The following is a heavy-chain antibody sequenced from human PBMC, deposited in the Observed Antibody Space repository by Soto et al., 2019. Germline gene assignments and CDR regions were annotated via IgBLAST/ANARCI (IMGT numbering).Heavy chain of an antibody. J-gene: IGHJ4*02. D-gene: IGHD1-26*01. V-gene: IGHV4-4*02. CDR2: VYHNGNT. CDR3: ATRGIVGPIY. Sequence: QVQLQESGTGLVEPSGTLSLTCNVYDGSINNGDWCSWVRQPPGKGLEWIGEVYHNGNTNYNVSLKSRVTVSVDKSRNQFSLRLTSVAPADTAVYYCATRGIVGPIYWGQGTLVTVSS. CDR1: DGSINNGDW.